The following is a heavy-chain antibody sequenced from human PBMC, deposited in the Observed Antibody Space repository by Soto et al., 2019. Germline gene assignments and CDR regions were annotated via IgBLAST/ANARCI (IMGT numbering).Heavy chain of an antibody. D-gene: IGHD1-26*01. V-gene: IGHV4-59*12. CDR3: ARKSRYRRDYYGMDV. CDR1: NVSISSSY. J-gene: IGHJ6*02. CDR2: VYYTGTI. Sequence: PSETLSLTCSVSNVSISSSYWNWLRQAPGKGLEWIGFVYYTGTIKYNPSLKSRVTISVDTSKNQFSLKLSSVTAADTAVYYCARKSRYRRDYYGMDVWGQGTTVTVSS.